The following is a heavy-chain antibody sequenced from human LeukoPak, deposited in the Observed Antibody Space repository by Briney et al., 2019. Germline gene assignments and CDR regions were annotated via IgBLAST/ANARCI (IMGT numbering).Heavy chain of an antibody. Sequence: SETLSLTCTVSAASFISSSHHWGWIRQSPGKGLEWVGTVYYGRTTYYNPSLDGRVTISLDTSANHFSLQLNSVTAADMAVYYCVRHDGRGGATMGAFDSWGQGSLVTVSS. CDR1: AASFISSSHH. J-gene: IGHJ5*01. D-gene: IGHD5-12*01. V-gene: IGHV4-39*01. CDR3: VRHDGRGGATMGAFDS. CDR2: VYYGRTT.